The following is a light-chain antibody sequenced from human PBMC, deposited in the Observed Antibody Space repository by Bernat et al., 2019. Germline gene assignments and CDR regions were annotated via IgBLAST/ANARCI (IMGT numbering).Light chain of an antibody. CDR1: SSDVGGYNY. V-gene: IGLV2-14*01. J-gene: IGLJ1*01. CDR2: DVS. CDR3: SSYTGSTTLVFV. Sequence: QSALTQPAPVSGSPGQSITISCTGTSSDVGGYNYVSWYQQHPGKAPKLMIYDVSNRPSGVSNRFSGSKSDNTASLTISGLQADDEADYYCSSYTGSTTLVFVFGSGTKVTVL.